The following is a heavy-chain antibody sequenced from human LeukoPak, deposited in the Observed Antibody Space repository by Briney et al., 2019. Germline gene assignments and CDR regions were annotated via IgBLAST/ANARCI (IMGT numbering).Heavy chain of an antibody. V-gene: IGHV4-30-2*01. CDR2: IYQNGNT. CDR3: VRGGIAAAASGIDY. J-gene: IGHJ4*02. D-gene: IGHD6-13*01. CDR1: GGSLSSGGYS. Sequence: PSETLSLTCAVSGGSLSSGGYSWSWIRQPPGKGLEWIGYIYQNGNTYYNPSLKSRVTISVDRSKNQFSLNLSSVTAADTAVYYCVRGGIAAAASGIDYWGQGTLVAVSS.